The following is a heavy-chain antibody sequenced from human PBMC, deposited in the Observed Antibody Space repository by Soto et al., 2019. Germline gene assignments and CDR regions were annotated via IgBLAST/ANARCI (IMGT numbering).Heavy chain of an antibody. V-gene: IGHV3-33*01. D-gene: IGHD4-17*01. J-gene: IGHJ4*02. Sequence: GGSLRLSCAASGFTFSSYGMHWVRQAPGKGLEWVAVIWYDGSNKYYADSVKGRFTISRDNSKNTLYLQMNSLRAEDTAVYYCARGGSDDYGDYVTVINYWGQGTLVTVSS. CDR3: ARGGSDDYGDYVTVINY. CDR1: GFTFSSYG. CDR2: IWYDGSNK.